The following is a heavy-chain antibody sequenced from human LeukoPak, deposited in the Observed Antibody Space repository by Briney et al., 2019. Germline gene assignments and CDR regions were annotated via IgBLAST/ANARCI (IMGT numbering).Heavy chain of an antibody. Sequence: ASVKVPCKASGYTFTSYYMHWVRQAPGQGLKWMGIINPSGGSTSYAQKFQGRVTMTRDTSTSTVYVELSSLRSDDTAVYYCARVKPNYYDSSAYGTFDIWGQRTMVTVSS. CDR3: ARVKPNYYDSSAYGTFDI. J-gene: IGHJ3*02. CDR1: GYTFTSYY. CDR2: INPSGGST. D-gene: IGHD3-22*01. V-gene: IGHV1-46*01.